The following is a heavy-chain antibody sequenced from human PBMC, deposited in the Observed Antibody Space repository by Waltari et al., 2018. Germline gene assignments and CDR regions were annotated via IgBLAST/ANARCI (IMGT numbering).Heavy chain of an antibody. D-gene: IGHD5-12*01. Sequence: EVQLVESGGGLVQQGRSLRPSCTHSGLPLADYAVSWVRQAPGKGLEWVGFVRSRTYGGTTDYAASVKGRFSISRDDSKNIAYLQMNSLKTEDTAVYYCTRGESGYTGYDDFWGQGTLVIVSS. V-gene: IGHV3-49*04. CDR3: TRGESGYTGYDDF. J-gene: IGHJ4*02. CDR1: GLPLADYA. CDR2: VRSRTYGGTT.